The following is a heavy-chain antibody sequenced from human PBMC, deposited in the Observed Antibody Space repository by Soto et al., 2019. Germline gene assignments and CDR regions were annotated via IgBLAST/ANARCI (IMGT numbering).Heavy chain of an antibody. D-gene: IGHD2-2*01. Sequence: TSETLSLTCTVCGGSISSYYCSWIRQPPWKGLEWIGYIYYSGSTNYNPSLKSRVTISVDTSKNQFSLKLSSVTAADTAVYYCARKLPAATKNLSAFDIWGQRKMVAVSS. CDR2: IYYSGST. V-gene: IGHV4-59*01. CDR3: ARKLPAATKNLSAFDI. CDR1: GGSISSYY. J-gene: IGHJ3*02.